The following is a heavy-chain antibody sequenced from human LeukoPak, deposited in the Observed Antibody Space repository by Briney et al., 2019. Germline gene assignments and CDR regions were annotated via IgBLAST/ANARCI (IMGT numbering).Heavy chain of an antibody. CDR3: AREASYYDILTGYYKNYYYGMDV. D-gene: IGHD3-9*01. J-gene: IGHJ6*04. CDR2: IKQDGSEK. CDR1: GFTFSSYW. Sequence: GGSLRLSCAASGFTFSSYWMSWVRQAPGKGLEWVANIKQDGSEKYYVDSVKGRFTISRDNAKNSLYLQMNSLRAEDTAVYYCAREASYYDILTGYYKNYYYGMDVWGKGTTVTVSS. V-gene: IGHV3-7*03.